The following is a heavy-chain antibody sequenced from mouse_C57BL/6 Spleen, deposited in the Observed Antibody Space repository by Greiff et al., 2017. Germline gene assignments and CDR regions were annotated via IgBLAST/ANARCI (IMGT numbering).Heavy chain of an antibody. V-gene: IGHV1-15*01. CDR3: TRRIPYYYGFDY. CDR2: IDPETGGT. Sequence: VQLQQSGAELVRPGASVTLSCKASGYTFTDYEMHWVKQTPVHGLEWIGAIDPETGGTAYNQKFKGKAILTADKSSSTAYMELRSLTSEDSAVYYCTRRIPYYYGFDYWGQGTTLTVSS. D-gene: IGHD1-1*01. CDR1: GYTFTDYE. J-gene: IGHJ2*01.